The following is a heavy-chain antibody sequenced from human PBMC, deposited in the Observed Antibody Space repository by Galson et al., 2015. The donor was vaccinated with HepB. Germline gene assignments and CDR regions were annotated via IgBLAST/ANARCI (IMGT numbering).Heavy chain of an antibody. CDR3: ARDGVVTVIVVVSHFDY. Sequence: SVKVSCKASSYPFTSYGISWVRQAPGQGLEWMGWMSAYNGSTTYAQKLQGRVTMNTDTSPRTAYMELRSLRSADTAVYYCARDGVVTVIVVVSHFDYWGQVSLVTGSS. CDR2: MSAYNGST. D-gene: IGHD3-22*01. V-gene: IGHV1-18*04. CDR1: SYPFTSYG. J-gene: IGHJ4*02.